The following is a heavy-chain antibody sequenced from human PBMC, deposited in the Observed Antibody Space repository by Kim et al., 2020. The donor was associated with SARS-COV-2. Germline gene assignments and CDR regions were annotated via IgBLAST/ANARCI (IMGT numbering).Heavy chain of an antibody. CDR2: INHSGST. CDR1: GGSFSGYY. CDR3: ARGRNWNFGDY. V-gene: IGHV4-34*01. J-gene: IGHJ4*02. Sequence: SETLSLTCAVYGGSFSGYYWSWIRQPPGKGLEWIGEINHSGSTNYNPPLKSRVTISVDTSKNQFSLKLSSVTAADKAAYYCARGRNWNFGDYWGQGALVT. D-gene: IGHD1-7*01.